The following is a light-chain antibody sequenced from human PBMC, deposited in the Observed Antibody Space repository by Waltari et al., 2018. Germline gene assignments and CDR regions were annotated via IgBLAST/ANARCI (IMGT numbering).Light chain of an antibody. Sequence: EIVLTQSPGTLSLSPGERATLSCGASQSVGRSLAWDQQKPVRAPRLLLYDASSRATGIPDMFSGSGFGTDFSLTISRLEPEDFAVYYCQHYVRLPVTFGQGTKVEIK. V-gene: IGKV3-20*01. CDR1: QSVGRS. CDR2: DAS. J-gene: IGKJ1*01. CDR3: QHYVRLPVT.